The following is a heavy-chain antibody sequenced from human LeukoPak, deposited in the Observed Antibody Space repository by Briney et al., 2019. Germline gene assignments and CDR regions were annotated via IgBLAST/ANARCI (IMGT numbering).Heavy chain of an antibody. J-gene: IGHJ5*02. CDR2: IYYSGST. D-gene: IGHD2-15*01. Sequence: SVTLSLTCTVSGGSISSYYWSWIRQPPGKGLEWIGYIYYSGSTNYNPSLKSRVTISVDTSKNQFSLKLSSVTAADTAVYYCAREWWGQFDPWGQGTLVTVSS. CDR1: GGSISSYY. CDR3: AREWWGQFDP. V-gene: IGHV4-59*01.